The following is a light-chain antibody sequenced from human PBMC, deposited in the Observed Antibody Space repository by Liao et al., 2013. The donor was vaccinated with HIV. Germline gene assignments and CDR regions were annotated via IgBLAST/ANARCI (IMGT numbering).Light chain of an antibody. Sequence: SYEVTQPPSVSVSPGQTASIFCSGDNLGDKHASWYQQKPGQSPVLVIYQDRKRPSGIPERFSGSNSGNTATLTISGTQAMDAADYYCQAWDTSTACVVFGGGTKLTVL. V-gene: IGLV3-1*01. CDR3: QAWDTSTACVV. J-gene: IGLJ2*01. CDR1: NLGDKH. CDR2: QDR.